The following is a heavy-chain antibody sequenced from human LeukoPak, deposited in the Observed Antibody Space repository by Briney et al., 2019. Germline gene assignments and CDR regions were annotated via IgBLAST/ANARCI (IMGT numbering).Heavy chain of an antibody. CDR2: IRCDGNTK. J-gene: IGHJ6*03. Sequence: PGGSLRLSCAASGFTFNSNGMHWVRQAPGKRLEWVAFIRCDGNTKYYADSVKGRFTISRDNSKNTLYLQMNSLRGDDTAVYYCARGDMATNSYYYYMDVWGKGPRSPSP. V-gene: IGHV3-30*02. CDR1: GFTFNSNG. D-gene: IGHD5-24*01. CDR3: ARGDMATNSYYYYMDV.